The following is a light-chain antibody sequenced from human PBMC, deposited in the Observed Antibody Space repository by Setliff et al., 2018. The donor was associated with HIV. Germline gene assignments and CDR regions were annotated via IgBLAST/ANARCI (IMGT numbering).Light chain of an antibody. CDR1: SSDIGAYNY. CDR2: DVT. V-gene: IGLV2-14*03. J-gene: IGLJ1*01. Sequence: QSVLTQPASVSGSPGQSITISCTGTSSDIGAYNYVSWYQQCPGKAPKLVIYDVTIRPSGVSNRFSGSKSGNTASLTISGLQAEDEGDYYCYSYTAGTSYVFGGGTKVTVL. CDR3: YSYTAGTSYV.